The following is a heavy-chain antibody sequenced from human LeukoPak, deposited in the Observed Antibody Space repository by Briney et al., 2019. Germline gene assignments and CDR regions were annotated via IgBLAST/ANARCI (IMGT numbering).Heavy chain of an antibody. CDR2: TNHSGST. V-gene: IGHV4-34*01. CDR1: GGSFSGYY. CDR3: ARGRYCSSTSCYGMVDY. D-gene: IGHD2-2*01. J-gene: IGHJ4*02. Sequence: PSETLSLTCAVYGGSFSGYYWSWIRQPPGEGLEWLGETNHSGSTNYNPSLKSRVTISVDTSKNQFSLKLSSVTAADTAVYYCARGRYCSSTSCYGMVDYWGQGTLVTVSS.